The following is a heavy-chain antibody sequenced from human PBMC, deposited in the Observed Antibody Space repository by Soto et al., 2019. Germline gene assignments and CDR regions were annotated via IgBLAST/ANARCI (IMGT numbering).Heavy chain of an antibody. D-gene: IGHD6-13*01. Sequence: PVGSLKISCAASGFVFSGYYMTWVRQAPGKGLEWVSSISSGSSYIYYADSVKGRFTISRDNAKNSLYLQMNTLRAEDTALYYCARRRAAAGTLTFDYWGQGTRVTVSS. CDR3: ARRRAAAGTLTFDY. J-gene: IGHJ4*02. CDR1: GFVFSGYY. V-gene: IGHV3-21*01. CDR2: ISSGSSYI.